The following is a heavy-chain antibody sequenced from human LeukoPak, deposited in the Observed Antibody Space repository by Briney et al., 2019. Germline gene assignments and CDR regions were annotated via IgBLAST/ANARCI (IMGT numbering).Heavy chain of an antibody. CDR2: IWLDGSNK. CDR1: GFTFSSYG. CDR3: SIVVVPAANRDAFDI. V-gene: IGHV3-33*01. J-gene: IGHJ3*02. D-gene: IGHD2-2*01. Sequence: GGSLRLSCAASGFTFSSYGMHWVRQAPGKGLDWVAVIWLDGSNKYYADSVKGRFTISRDNSKSALYLQMNSLRAEDTAVYYCSIVVVPAANRDAFDIWGQGTMVTVSS.